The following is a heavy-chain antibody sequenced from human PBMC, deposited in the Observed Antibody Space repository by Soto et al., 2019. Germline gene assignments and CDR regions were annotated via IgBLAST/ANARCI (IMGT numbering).Heavy chain of an antibody. CDR1: SYSIRSGYF. CDR3: ARSMYSTSAQLYYGMDV. CDR2: MYHSGIT. D-gene: IGHD6-6*01. J-gene: IGHJ6*02. Sequence: SETLSLTCAVSSYSIRSGYFWGWIRQPPGKGLEWIGSMYHSGITYYNLSLKSRVTISVDTSKNQLSLKLSSATAADTDVYYCARSMYSTSAQLYYGMDVWGQGTTVTVSS. V-gene: IGHV4-38-2*01.